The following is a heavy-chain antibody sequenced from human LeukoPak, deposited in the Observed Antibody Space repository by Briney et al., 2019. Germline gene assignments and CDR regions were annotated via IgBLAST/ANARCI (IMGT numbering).Heavy chain of an antibody. D-gene: IGHD4-23*01. V-gene: IGHV3-53*01. CDR1: GFTFSSYW. CDR3: STTIITPRYYLDY. CDR2: IYSDGST. J-gene: IGHJ4*02. Sequence: PGGSLRLSCAASGFTFSSYWMSWVRQAPGKGPEWVSTIYSDGSTYYADSVKGRFTISRDNSNNTLYLQMNSLRAEDTAVYYCSTTIITPRYYLDYWGQGTLVTVSS.